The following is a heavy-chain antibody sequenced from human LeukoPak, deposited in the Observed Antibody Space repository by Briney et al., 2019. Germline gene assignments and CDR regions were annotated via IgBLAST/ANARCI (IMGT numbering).Heavy chain of an antibody. CDR3: ARPKGYWYFDL. CDR2: IYYSGSI. Sequence: SETLSLTCTLSAGSFSSGSYYWSWIRQPPGKGLEWIGYIYYSGSINYNPSLKSRVTISVDTSKSQFSLKLSSVAAADTAVYYCARPKGYWYFDLWGRGTLVTVSS. CDR1: AGSFSSGSYY. J-gene: IGHJ2*01. V-gene: IGHV4-61*01.